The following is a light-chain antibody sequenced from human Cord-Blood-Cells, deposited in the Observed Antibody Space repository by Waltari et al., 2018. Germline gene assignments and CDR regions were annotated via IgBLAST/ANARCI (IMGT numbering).Light chain of an antibody. CDR2: AAS. CDR1: QSISIY. Sequence: DIQMTQSPSSLSASVGDRAPITCRASQSISIYLNWYQQKPGKAPKLLIYAASSLQSGVPSRFSGSGSGTDFTLTISSLQPEDFATYYCQQSYSTLLTFGGGTKVEIK. V-gene: IGKV1-39*01. J-gene: IGKJ4*01. CDR3: QQSYSTLLT.